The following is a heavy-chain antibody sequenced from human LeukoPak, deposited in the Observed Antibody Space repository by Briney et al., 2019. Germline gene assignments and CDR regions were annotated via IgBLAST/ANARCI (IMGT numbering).Heavy chain of an antibody. CDR1: GGSISSFY. J-gene: IGHJ3*02. CDR2: IYTSGVT. D-gene: IGHD6-19*01. V-gene: IGHV4-4*07. CDR3: ASSGWTDAFDI. Sequence: SETLSLTCTVSGGSISSFYWSWIRQPAGRGLEWIGRIYTSGVTNYNPSLKSRVTMSVDTSKNQFSLKLSSVTAADTAVYYCASSGWTDAFDIWGQGTMVTVSS.